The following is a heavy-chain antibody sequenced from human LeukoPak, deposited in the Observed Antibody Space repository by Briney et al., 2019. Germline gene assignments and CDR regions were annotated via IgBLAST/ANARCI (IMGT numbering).Heavy chain of an antibody. D-gene: IGHD6-13*01. CDR3: ARVDSSSWYYFDY. Sequence: SETLSLTCTVSGDSVSSGTYYWSWVRQPPGKGLEWIGYIYYSGSTNYNPSLKSRVTISVDTSKNQFSLKLSSVTAADTAVYYCARVDSSSWYYFDYWGQGTLVTVSS. J-gene: IGHJ4*02. CDR1: GDSVSSGTYY. V-gene: IGHV4-61*01. CDR2: IYYSGST.